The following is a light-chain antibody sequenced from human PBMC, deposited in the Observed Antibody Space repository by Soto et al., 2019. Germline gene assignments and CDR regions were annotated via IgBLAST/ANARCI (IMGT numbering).Light chain of an antibody. J-gene: IGKJ1*01. CDR2: GAS. Sequence: EIVLTQYPGTLSLSPGERATLSCRASQSVSSSYLAWYQQKPGQAPRLLIYGASSRATGMPDRFSGSGSGTDYTLTISRLEPEDFAVYYCQQYGSSPETFGQGTKVDIK. CDR1: QSVSSSY. V-gene: IGKV3-20*01. CDR3: QQYGSSPET.